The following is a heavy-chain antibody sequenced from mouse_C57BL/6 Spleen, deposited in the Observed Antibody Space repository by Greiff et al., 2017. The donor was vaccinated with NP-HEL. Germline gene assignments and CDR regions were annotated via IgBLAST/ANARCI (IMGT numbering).Heavy chain of an antibody. Sequence: VQLQQSGAELVKPGASVKISCKASGYAFSSYWMNWVKPRPGKGLEWIGQIYPGDGDTNYNGKFKGKATLTADKSSSTAYMQLSSLTSEDSAVYFCARRDYYGSSYWYFDVWGTGTTVTVSS. J-gene: IGHJ1*03. CDR1: GYAFSSYW. D-gene: IGHD1-1*01. CDR2: IYPGDGDT. V-gene: IGHV1-80*01. CDR3: ARRDYYGSSYWYFDV.